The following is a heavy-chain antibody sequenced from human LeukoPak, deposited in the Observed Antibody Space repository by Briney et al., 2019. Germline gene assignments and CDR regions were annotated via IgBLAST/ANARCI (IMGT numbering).Heavy chain of an antibody. D-gene: IGHD4-23*01. CDR1: GYSISSGYY. V-gene: IGHV4-38-2*01. CDR2: IYHSGST. J-gene: IGHJ5*02. Sequence: SETLSLTCAVSGYSISSGYYWGWLRQPPGKGLEWIGSIYHSGSTYYNPSLKSRVTISVDTSKNQFSLKLSSVTAADTAVYYCASQPGGPTPWGQGTLVTVSS. CDR3: ASQPGGPTP.